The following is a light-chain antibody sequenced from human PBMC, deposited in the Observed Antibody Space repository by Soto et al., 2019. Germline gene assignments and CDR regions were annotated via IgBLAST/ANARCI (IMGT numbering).Light chain of an antibody. J-gene: IGKJ2*01. CDR3: EELNSDPHT. Sequence: DIQLTQSPSFLSASVGDRVTITCRASQGISSYLAWYQQKPEKAPKLLIYAASNLQSGVPSRFGGSGSGTEYTRTISSLQPEDFATEYCEELNSDPHTGGQRTELEVK. CDR1: QGISSY. V-gene: IGKV1-9*01. CDR2: AAS.